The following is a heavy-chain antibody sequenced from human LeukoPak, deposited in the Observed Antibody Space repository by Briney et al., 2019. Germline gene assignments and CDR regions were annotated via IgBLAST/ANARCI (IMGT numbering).Heavy chain of an antibody. CDR2: IYYGGST. J-gene: IGHJ5*02. D-gene: IGHD3-10*01. V-gene: IGHV4-59*01. Sequence: PSETLSLTCTVSGGSISSYYWSWIRQPPGKGLEWIGYIYYGGSTNYNPSLKSRVTISVDTSKNQFSLKLSPVTAADTAVYYCARHPLGLGEFLFDPWGQGTLVTVSS. CDR1: GGSISSYY. CDR3: ARHPLGLGEFLFDP.